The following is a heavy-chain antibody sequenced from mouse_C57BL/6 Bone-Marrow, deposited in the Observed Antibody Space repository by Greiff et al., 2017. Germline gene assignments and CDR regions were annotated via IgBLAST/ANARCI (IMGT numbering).Heavy chain of an antibody. Sequence: QVQLQQPGAELVKPGASVKMSCKASGYTFTSYWITWVKQRPGQGLEWIGDIYPTSGRTNYNEKFKSKAILTVDTSSNHSYMQHSSLTSEDSEVFYCARSGPLGRSFDYWGQGTTLTVSS. CDR1: GYTFTSYW. CDR2: IYPTSGRT. D-gene: IGHD4-1*01. J-gene: IGHJ2*01. CDR3: ARSGPLGRSFDY. V-gene: IGHV1-55*01.